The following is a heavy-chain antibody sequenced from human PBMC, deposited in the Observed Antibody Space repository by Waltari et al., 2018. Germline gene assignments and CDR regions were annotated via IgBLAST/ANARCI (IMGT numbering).Heavy chain of an antibody. J-gene: IGHJ6*02. CDR2: RNPNSGNT. CDR3: ARGLRVGATNYYYYYGMDV. V-gene: IGHV1-8*01. CDR1: GYTFTSYD. D-gene: IGHD1-26*01. Sequence: QVQLVQSGAEVKKPGASVKVSCKASGYTFTSYDINWVRQATGQGLEWMGWRNPNSGNTGYAKKFQGRVTMTRNTSISTAYMELSSLRSEDTAVYYCARGLRVGATNYYYYYGMDVWGQGTTVTVSS.